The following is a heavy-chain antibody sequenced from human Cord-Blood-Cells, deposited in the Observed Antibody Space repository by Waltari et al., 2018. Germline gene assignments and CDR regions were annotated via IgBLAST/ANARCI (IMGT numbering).Heavy chain of an antibody. D-gene: IGHD1-26*01. CDR3: ARPLRVGATNAFDI. Sequence: GYTFTSYDINWVRQATGQGLEWMGWMNPNSGNTGYAQKFQGRVTMTRNTSISTAYMELSSLRSEDTAVYYCARPLRVGATNAFDIWGQGTMVTVSS. CDR2: MNPNSGNT. CDR1: GYTFTSYD. V-gene: IGHV1-8*01. J-gene: IGHJ3*02.